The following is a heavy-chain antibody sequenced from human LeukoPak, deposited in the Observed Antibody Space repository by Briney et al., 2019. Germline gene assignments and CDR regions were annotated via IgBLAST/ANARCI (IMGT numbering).Heavy chain of an antibody. V-gene: IGHV1-2*02. Sequence: ASVKVSCKASGYTFTGYYMHWVRQAPGQGLEWMGWMNPNSGGTNYAQKFQGRVTMTRDTSISTAYMELSRLRSDDTAVYYCARVGGPHYYGSGSYLRTYYFDYWGQGTLVTVSS. CDR1: GYTFTGYY. D-gene: IGHD3-10*01. CDR2: MNPNSGGT. J-gene: IGHJ4*02. CDR3: ARVGGPHYYGSGSYLRTYYFDY.